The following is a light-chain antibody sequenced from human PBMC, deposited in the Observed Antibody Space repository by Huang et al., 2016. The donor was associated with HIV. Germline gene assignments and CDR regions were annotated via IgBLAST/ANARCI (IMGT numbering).Light chain of an antibody. V-gene: IGKV3D-15*01. CDR2: DTS. Sequence: EIMMTQSPATLSVSPGGRATLSCRASQNVRNNLAWYQQKTGQAPRLLIYDTSTRASGIPARCTGSGSGTEFTLTISGLQSEDFAIYCCQQYDNWPPGLTFGGGTKVEI. J-gene: IGKJ4*01. CDR1: QNVRNN. CDR3: QQYDNWPPGLT.